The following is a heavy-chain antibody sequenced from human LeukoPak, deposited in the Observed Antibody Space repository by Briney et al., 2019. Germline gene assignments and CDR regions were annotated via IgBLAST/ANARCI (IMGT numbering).Heavy chain of an antibody. J-gene: IGHJ4*02. D-gene: IGHD6-19*01. CDR3: AKDFFSGWAIDY. Sequence: GGSLRLSCAASGFTFSSYAMGWVRQAPGQGLEWVSAIDSGGSTWYADSVKGRFTISRDNSKNTLYLQTNSLRAEDTAEYYCAKDFFSGWAIDYWGQGTLVTVSS. CDR2: IDSGGST. V-gene: IGHV3-23*01. CDR1: GFTFSSYA.